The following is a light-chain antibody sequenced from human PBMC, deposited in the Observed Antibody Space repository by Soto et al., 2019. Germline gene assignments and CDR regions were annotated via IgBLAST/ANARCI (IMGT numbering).Light chain of an antibody. V-gene: IGKV1-9*01. Sequence: QLTQSPSSLSASVGDRVTITCRASQGISTYLAWYQQKPGRAPKLLIYAASTLQSGVPSRFSGSGSGTDFTLTISSLQPEDFATYYCQQLLNSPITFGQGTRLEIK. J-gene: IGKJ5*01. CDR3: QQLLNSPIT. CDR1: QGISTY. CDR2: AAS.